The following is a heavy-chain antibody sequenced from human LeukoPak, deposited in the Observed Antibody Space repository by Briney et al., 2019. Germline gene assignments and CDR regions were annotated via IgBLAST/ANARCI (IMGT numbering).Heavy chain of an antibody. J-gene: IGHJ6*02. CDR1: GYTFTSYG. CDR3: ARDGRFIVADYYYGMDV. V-gene: IGHV1-18*01. Sequence: ASVKVSCKASGYTFTSYGISWVRQAPGQGLEWMGWISANDGNTDYPQKLQGRVTMTTDTSTSTAYMELRSLRSDDTAVYYCARDGRFIVADYYYGMDVWGQGTTVTVSS. D-gene: IGHD1-26*01. CDR2: ISANDGNT.